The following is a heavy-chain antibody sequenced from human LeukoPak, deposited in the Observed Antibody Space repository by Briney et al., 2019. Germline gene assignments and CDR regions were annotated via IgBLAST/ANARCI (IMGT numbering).Heavy chain of an antibody. J-gene: IGHJ5*02. CDR3: ARAGLRLILVWFDP. Sequence: PGGSLRLSCAASGFTFSNYEMNWVRQAPGKGLEWVSYISAIDSTTYYADSVKGRFTISRDNAKNSLYLQMNSLRAEDTAVYYCARAGLRLILVWFDPWGQGTLVTVSS. CDR2: ISAIDSTT. V-gene: IGHV3-48*03. CDR1: GFTFSNYE.